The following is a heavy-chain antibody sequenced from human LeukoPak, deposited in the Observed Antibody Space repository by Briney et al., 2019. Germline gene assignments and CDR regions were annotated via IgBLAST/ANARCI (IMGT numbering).Heavy chain of an antibody. V-gene: IGHV3-30*02. CDR3: GKGQGYYFDY. Sequence: GGPLRLSCAASGFTFSGYGMHWARQAPGRGLEWVAFIQFDGGNKYYADSVKGRFTFSRDNSKHTLYLQMNSLRPEDTAVYYCGKGQGYYFDYWGQGSLVIVSS. J-gene: IGHJ4*02. CDR1: GFTFSGYG. CDR2: IQFDGGNK.